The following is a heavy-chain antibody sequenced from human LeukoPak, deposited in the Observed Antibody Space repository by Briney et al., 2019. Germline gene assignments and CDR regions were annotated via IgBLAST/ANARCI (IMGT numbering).Heavy chain of an antibody. D-gene: IGHD1-1*01. J-gene: IGHJ4*02. CDR1: GYTFNVYY. Sequence: ASVTLSCKASGYTFNVYYMHWLRQAPGQGLEWMGCINPNSGGTNYAQKFQGRVTMTRDTSISTAYMELSRLRSDDTAVYYCARGPNWNDVGYFDYWGQGTLVTVSS. CDR3: ARGPNWNDVGYFDY. V-gene: IGHV1-2*02. CDR2: INPNSGGT.